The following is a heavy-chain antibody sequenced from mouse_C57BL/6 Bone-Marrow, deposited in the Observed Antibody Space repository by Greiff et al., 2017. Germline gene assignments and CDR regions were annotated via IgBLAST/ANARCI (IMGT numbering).Heavy chain of an antibody. CDR2: IDPSDSET. CDR1: GYTFTSYW. V-gene: IGHV1-52*01. J-gene: IGHJ1*03. D-gene: IGHD1-1*01. CDR3: ARGGGSSLWYFDV. Sequence: QVQLQQPGAELVRPGSSVKLSCKASGYTFTSYWMHWVKQRPIQGLEWIGNIDPSDSETNYNQKFKDKATLTVDKSSSTAYMQLSSLTSEDSAVYYCARGGGSSLWYFDVWGTGTTVTVSS.